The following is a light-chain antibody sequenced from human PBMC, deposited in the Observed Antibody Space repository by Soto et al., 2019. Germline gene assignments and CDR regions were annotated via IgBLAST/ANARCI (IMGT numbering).Light chain of an antibody. CDR2: INSDGSH. Sequence: HPVLTQSPSASASLGASVKLTCTLSSGHSTYAIAWHQQQSEKGPRFLMKINSDGSHSKGDGFFDRFSGSSSGTERHLTISSLQSEDEADYYCQSLGTGIQVFGGGTKVTVL. CDR1: SGHSTYA. CDR3: QSLGTGIQV. V-gene: IGLV4-69*01. J-gene: IGLJ3*02.